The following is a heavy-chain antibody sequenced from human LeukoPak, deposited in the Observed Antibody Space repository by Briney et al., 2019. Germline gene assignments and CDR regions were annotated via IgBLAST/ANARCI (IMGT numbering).Heavy chain of an antibody. CDR2: IYYSGST. D-gene: IGHD3-22*01. Sequence: SETLSLTCTVSGGSISSGDYYWSWIRQPPGKGLEWLGYIYYSGSTYYNPSLKSRVTISVDTSKNQFSLKLSSVTAADTAVYYCARDDYYDSSGARWLDPWGQGTLVTVSS. V-gene: IGHV4-30-4*01. CDR3: ARDDYYDSSGARWLDP. CDR1: GGSISSGDYY. J-gene: IGHJ5*02.